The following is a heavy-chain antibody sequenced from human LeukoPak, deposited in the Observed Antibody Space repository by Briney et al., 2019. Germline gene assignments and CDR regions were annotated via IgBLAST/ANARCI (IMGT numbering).Heavy chain of an antibody. CDR1: GGSISSFY. D-gene: IGHD3-22*01. CDR2: IYTSGTT. Sequence: SETLSLTCNVSGGSISSFYWSWIRQPPGKGLEWIGYIYTSGTTTYNPSLKSRATISVDTSKSRFSLTLSSVTAADTAVYYCAGGFYDSNGFYSDAFDVWGQGTLVSLSS. V-gene: IGHV4-4*09. CDR3: AGGFYDSNGFYSDAFDV. J-gene: IGHJ3*01.